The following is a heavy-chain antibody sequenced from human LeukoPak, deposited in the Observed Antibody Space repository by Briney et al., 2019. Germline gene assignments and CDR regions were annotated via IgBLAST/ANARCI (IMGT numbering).Heavy chain of an antibody. Sequence: PGGSLRLSCAASGFTFSSYAMSWVRQAPGKGLEWVSAISGSGGSTYYADSVKGRFTISRDNSKNTLYLQMNSLRAEDTAVYYCAKDHAGSYGHPKFDYWGQGTLVTVSS. CDR1: GFTFSSYA. J-gene: IGHJ4*02. CDR2: ISGSGGST. CDR3: AKDHAGSYGHPKFDY. D-gene: IGHD5-18*01. V-gene: IGHV3-23*01.